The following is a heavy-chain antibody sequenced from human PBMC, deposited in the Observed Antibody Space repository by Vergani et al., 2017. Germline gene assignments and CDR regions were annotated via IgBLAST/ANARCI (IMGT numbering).Heavy chain of an antibody. V-gene: IGHV3-11*01. CDR3: AREALRDYYDFWSGYYYYYYYMDV. J-gene: IGHJ6*03. Sequence: QVQLVESGGGLVKPGGSLRLSCAASGFTFSDYYMSWIRQAPGKGLEWVSYISSSGSTIYYADSVMGRFTISRDNAKNSLYLQMNSLRAEDTAVYYCAREALRDYYDFWSGYYYYYYYMDVWGKGTTVTVSS. CDR2: ISSSGSTI. D-gene: IGHD3-3*01. CDR1: GFTFSDYY.